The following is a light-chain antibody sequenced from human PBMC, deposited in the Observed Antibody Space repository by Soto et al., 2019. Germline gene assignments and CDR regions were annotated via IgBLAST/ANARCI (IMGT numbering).Light chain of an antibody. CDR2: DAS. CDR3: QQYYSYPLT. V-gene: IGKV1-5*01. CDR1: QSFSTW. Sequence: DIQMTQSPSTLSASVGDRVTITCRSSQSFSTWLAWYQQKPGKAPKLLIYDASSLESGVPSRFSGSGSGTEFTLTISSLQPDDFATYYCQQYYSYPLTFGGGTTVEIK. J-gene: IGKJ4*01.